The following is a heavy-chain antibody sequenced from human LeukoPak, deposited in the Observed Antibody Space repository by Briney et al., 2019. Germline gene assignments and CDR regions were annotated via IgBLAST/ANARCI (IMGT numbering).Heavy chain of an antibody. V-gene: IGHV3-23*01. D-gene: IGHD3-16*02. CDR2: ISGSGGST. CDR1: GFTFSSYA. J-gene: IGHJ4*02. CDR3: AKRYIGNYYFDY. Sequence: GGSLRLSCAASGFTFSSYAMSWIRQAPGKGLEWVSAISGSGGSTYYADSVKGRFTISRDNSKNTLYLQMNSLRAEDTAIYYCAKRYIGNYYFDYWGQGTLVTVSS.